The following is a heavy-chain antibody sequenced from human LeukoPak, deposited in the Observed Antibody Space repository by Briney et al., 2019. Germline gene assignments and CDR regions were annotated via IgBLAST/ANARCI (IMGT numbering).Heavy chain of an antibody. CDR1: GGSFSGYY. V-gene: IGHV4-34*01. J-gene: IGHJ4*02. D-gene: IGHD4-23*01. CDR3: ARGSATVVTFDY. Sequence: PETLSLTCAVYGGSFSGYYWSWIRQPPGKGLEWIGEINHSGSTNYNPSLKSRVTISVDTSKNQFSLKLSSVTAADTAVYYCARGSATVVTFDYWGQGTLVTVSS. CDR2: INHSGST.